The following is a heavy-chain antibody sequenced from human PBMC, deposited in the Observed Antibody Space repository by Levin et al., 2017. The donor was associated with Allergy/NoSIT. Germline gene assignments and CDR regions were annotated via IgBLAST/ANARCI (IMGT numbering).Heavy chain of an antibody. D-gene: IGHD6-19*01. CDR2: IYYSGST. Sequence: PSETLSLTCTVSGGSISSYYWSWIRQPPGKGLEWIGYIYYSGSTNYNPSLKSRVTISVDTSKNQFSLKLSSVTAADTAVYYCARDRGYSSGWYWEGFDPWGQGTLVTVSS. CDR1: GGSISSYY. J-gene: IGHJ5*02. V-gene: IGHV4-59*01. CDR3: ARDRGYSSGWYWEGFDP.